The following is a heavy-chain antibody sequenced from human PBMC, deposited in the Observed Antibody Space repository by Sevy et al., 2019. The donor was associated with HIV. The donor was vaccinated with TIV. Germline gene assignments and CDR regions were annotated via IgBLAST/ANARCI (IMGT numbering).Heavy chain of an antibody. V-gene: IGHV3-15*01. CDR2: IKSKTDAATR. D-gene: IGHD1-7*01. J-gene: IGHJ4*02. Sequence: GGSLRLSCAASGFTFSEAWMSWVRQAQGKGLEWVGRIKSKTDAATRDFAAPVRGRFSISRDDSANTVYLVMNNLKPEDTGVYYCAAGTGTSDFDYWGQGTLVTVSS. CDR3: AAGTGTSDFDY. CDR1: GFTFSEAW.